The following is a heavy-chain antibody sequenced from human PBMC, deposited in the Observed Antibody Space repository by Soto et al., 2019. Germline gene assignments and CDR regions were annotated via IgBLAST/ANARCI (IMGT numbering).Heavy chain of an antibody. CDR1: GYTFSDYG. CDR2: ISSKNGNT. CDR3: AREPTETPPYY. J-gene: IGHJ4*02. Sequence: QVQLVQSGADVKKPGASVKVSCKASGYTFSDYGVSWVRQAPGQGLEWMGWISSKNGNTNFAQKFRGRVTMTTDPSTSTVYMELRSLRPDDTDVYYGAREPTETPPYYWGQGTQGTVSS. V-gene: IGHV1-18*01.